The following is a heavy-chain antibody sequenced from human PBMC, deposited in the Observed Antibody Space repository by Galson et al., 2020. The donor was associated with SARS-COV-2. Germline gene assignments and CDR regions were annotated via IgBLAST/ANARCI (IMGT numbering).Heavy chain of an antibody. V-gene: IGHV4-34*01. Sequence: SETLSLTCAVYGGSFSGYYWSWIRQPPGKGLEWIGEINHSGSTNYNPSLKSRVTISVDTSKNQFSLKLSSVTAADTAVYYCARGNLRGYSYGRTFDYWGQGTLVTVSS. J-gene: IGHJ4*02. CDR2: INHSGST. CDR1: GGSFSGYY. D-gene: IGHD5-18*01. CDR3: ARGNLRGYSYGRTFDY.